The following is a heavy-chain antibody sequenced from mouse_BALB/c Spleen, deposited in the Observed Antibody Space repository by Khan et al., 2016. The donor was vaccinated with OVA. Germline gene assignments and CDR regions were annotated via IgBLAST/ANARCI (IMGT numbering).Heavy chain of an antibody. V-gene: IGHV2-9*02. CDR2: IWAGGST. J-gene: IGHJ4*01. CDR3: ARETAYYGNYEAMDD. CDR1: GFSLSNYG. Sequence: QVQLKESGPGLVAPSQSLSITCTVSGFSLSNYGVNWVRQPPGKGLEWLGIIWAGGSTNYNSALMSKLSIRKDNAKSQVFLKMNSLQIDDTAMYYCARETAYYGNYEAMDDWGQGTSVTVSS. D-gene: IGHD2-10*01.